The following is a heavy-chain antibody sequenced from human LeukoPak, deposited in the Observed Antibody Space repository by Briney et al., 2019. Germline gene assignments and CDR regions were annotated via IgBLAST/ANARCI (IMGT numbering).Heavy chain of an antibody. CDR2: ISYDGSNK. J-gene: IGHJ4*02. V-gene: IGHV3-30*04. CDR3: ARDPVDDYGRPYYFDY. Sequence: PGGSLRLSCAASGFTFSSYAMHWVRQAPGKGLEWVAVISYDGSNKYYADSVKGRFTISRDNSENTLYLQMNSLRAEDTAVYYCARDPVDDYGRPYYFDYWGQGTLVTVSS. CDR1: GFTFSSYA. D-gene: IGHD4-17*01.